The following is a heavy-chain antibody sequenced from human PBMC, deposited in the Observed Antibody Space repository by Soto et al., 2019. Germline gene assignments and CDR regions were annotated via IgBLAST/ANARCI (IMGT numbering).Heavy chain of an antibody. CDR3: ARGPLYDIEPGMDV. D-gene: IGHD3-9*01. J-gene: IGHJ6*02. CDR1: GFTFSSYG. V-gene: IGHV3-33*01. Sequence: QVQLVESGGGVVQPGRSLRLSCAASGFTFSSYGMHWVRQAPGKGLEWVAVIWYDGSNKYYADSVKGRFTISRDNSKNTLYLQMNSLRAEDTAVYYCARGPLYDIEPGMDVWGQGTTVTVSS. CDR2: IWYDGSNK.